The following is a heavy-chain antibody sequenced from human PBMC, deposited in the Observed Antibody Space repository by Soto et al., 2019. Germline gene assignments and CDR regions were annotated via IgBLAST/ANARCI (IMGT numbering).Heavy chain of an antibody. Sequence: PSETLSLTCTVSGGSITTNSYYWDWIRQSPTKGLEWIGSVYYSGLTYYNPYLRSRVTISVDTSKNQFSLKLSSVTAADTAVYYCARGYGRNFDYWGQGTLVTVSS. CDR2: VYYSGLT. J-gene: IGHJ4*02. CDR3: ARGYGRNFDY. V-gene: IGHV4-39*01. CDR1: GGSITTNSYY. D-gene: IGHD5-18*01.